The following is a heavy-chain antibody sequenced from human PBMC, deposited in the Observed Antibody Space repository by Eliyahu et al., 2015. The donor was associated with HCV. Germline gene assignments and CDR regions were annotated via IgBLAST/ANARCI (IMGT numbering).Heavy chain of an antibody. CDR2: IHPSGSST. V-gene: IGHV1-46*01. CDR3: AREVPATGFFDY. D-gene: IGHD2-21*02. J-gene: IGHJ4*02. Sequence: QVQLVQSGAEVKKPGAXVTISXKSSGHTFSGDYIHWVRQAPGQGLEWMGTIHPSGSSTKYTERFQGRATMTKNTSTSTVYMELSSLRSEDTAVYFCAREVPATGFFDYWGQGTLVTVSS. CDR1: GHTFSGDY.